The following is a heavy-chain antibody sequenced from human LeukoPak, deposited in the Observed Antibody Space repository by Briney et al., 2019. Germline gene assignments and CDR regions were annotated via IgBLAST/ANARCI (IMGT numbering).Heavy chain of an antibody. Sequence: PSETLSLTCTVSGGSISSSSYYWGWIRQPPGKGLEWIGSIYYSGSTYYNPSLKSRVTISVDTSKNQFSLELSSVTAANTAVYYCARQSHYYDSSGPPDYWGQGTLVTVSS. J-gene: IGHJ4*02. CDR2: IYYSGST. D-gene: IGHD3-22*01. CDR3: ARQSHYYDSSGPPDY. CDR1: GGSISSSSYY. V-gene: IGHV4-39*01.